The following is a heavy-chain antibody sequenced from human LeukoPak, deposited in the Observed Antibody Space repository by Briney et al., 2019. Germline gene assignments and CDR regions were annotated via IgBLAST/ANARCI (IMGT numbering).Heavy chain of an antibody. J-gene: IGHJ6*02. D-gene: IGHD6-19*01. V-gene: IGHV3-7*01. CDR1: GFTFSSYW. CDR3: ARDTQTYSSGWYKSYYYYGMDV. Sequence: GGPLRLSCAASGFTFSSYWMSWVRQAPGKGLEWVANIKQDGSEKYYVDSVKGRFTISRDNAKNSLYLQMNSLRAEDTAVYYCARDTQTYSSGWYKSYYYYGMDVWGQGTTVTVSS. CDR2: IKQDGSEK.